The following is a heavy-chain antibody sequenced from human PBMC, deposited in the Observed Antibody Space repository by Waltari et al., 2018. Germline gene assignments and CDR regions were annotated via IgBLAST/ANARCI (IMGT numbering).Heavy chain of an antibody. D-gene: IGHD4-17*01. Sequence: EVQLVESGGGLVQPGVSLRLYCAASGFNFRDYWMGWVRQATGKGLEGVDKIKQDSSSQAYRESVKCRFTIARDNAKNSMYLEMNSLTAEDTAVYYCARHGDFCFDYGGQGILVTVSS. CDR2: IKQDSSSQ. J-gene: IGHJ4*02. CDR1: GFNFRDYW. CDR3: ARHGDFCFDY. V-gene: IGHV3-7*01.